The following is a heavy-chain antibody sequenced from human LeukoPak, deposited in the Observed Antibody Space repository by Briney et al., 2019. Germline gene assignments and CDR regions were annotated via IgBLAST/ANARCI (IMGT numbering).Heavy chain of an antibody. CDR3: ARGRTSYSNRSMSYFDY. CDR2: ITHSGST. D-gene: IGHD3/OR15-3a*01. V-gene: IGHV4-34*01. J-gene: IGHJ4*02. CDR1: GGSFSGYY. Sequence: KAWATLSLTCAVYGGSFSGYYWSWIRQPPGKGLEWIGEITHSGSTNYNPSLKSRVTISVRTSKNQFSLKLSSVTAADTAVYYCARGRTSYSNRSMSYFDYWGQGTLVTVSS.